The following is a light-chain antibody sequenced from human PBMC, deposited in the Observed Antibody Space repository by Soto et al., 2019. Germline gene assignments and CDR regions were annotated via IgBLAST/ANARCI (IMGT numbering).Light chain of an antibody. CDR1: QSVTGNY. CDR2: GAS. Sequence: IVLTQSPGTLSLSPWERATLSCGASQSVTGNYLAWYQQKPGQPPRLLIFGASTRATGIPDRFSGSGSGTDFTLTISRLEPEDFAVYYCQHYYTSYTTFGQGTKV. V-gene: IGKV3-20*01. CDR3: QHYYTSYTT. J-gene: IGKJ1*01.